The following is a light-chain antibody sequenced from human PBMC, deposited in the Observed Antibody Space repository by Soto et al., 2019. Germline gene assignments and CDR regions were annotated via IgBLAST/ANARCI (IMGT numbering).Light chain of an antibody. Sequence: QAVVTQEPSFSVSPGRTVTLTCGLSSGSVSTSYYPSWYQQTPGQAPRTLIYSTNTRSSGVPDRFSGSILGNKAALTITGAQVDDESDYYCVLYMGSGIWVFGGGTKPTAL. J-gene: IGLJ3*02. CDR3: VLYMGSGIWV. CDR2: STN. V-gene: IGLV8-61*01. CDR1: SGSVSTSYY.